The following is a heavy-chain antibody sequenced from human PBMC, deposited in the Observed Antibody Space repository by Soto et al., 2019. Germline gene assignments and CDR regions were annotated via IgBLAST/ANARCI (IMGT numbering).Heavy chain of an antibody. Sequence: ASVKVSCKASGVSFSRYALSWVRQAPGQGLEWMGSVIPTFGTSSYAHDFQGRVTITADESTSYMQLSGLRSEDTAVYYCTALGLSTRLHHWGQGTLVTVSS. J-gene: IGHJ5*02. CDR1: GVSFSRYA. D-gene: IGHD6-6*01. CDR2: VIPTFGTS. CDR3: TALGLSTRLHH. V-gene: IGHV1-69*13.